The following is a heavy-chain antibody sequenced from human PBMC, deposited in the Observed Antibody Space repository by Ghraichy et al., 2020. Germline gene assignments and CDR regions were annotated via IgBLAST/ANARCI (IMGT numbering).Heavy chain of an antibody. CDR2: ISYDGNKQ. CDR1: GFSFSNFA. J-gene: IGHJ4*02. V-gene: IGHV3-30*18. CDR3: AKEVAYGDYGIDY. D-gene: IGHD4-17*01. Sequence: GSLRLSCAASGFSFSNFAMHWVRQAPGKGLEWLTIISYDGNKQWYAGSVDGRFTISRDNSKNTIYLQMDSLTPDDTAVYYCAKEVAYGDYGIDYWGQGTRVTVSS.